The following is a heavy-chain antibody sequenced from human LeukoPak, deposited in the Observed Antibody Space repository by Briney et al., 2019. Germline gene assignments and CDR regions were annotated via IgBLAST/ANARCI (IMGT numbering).Heavy chain of an antibody. J-gene: IGHJ6*04. D-gene: IGHD1-1*01. V-gene: IGHV3-21*01. CDR3: ATPGSLDV. Sequence: PGGSLRLSCAASRFTFSSYSMKWVRQAPGKGLEWVSSISSTSSYIYYATSVKGRFTISRDNAKNSLYLQMNSLRAEDAAVYYCATPGSLDVWGKGTTVTVSS. CDR2: ISSTSSYI. CDR1: RFTFSSYS.